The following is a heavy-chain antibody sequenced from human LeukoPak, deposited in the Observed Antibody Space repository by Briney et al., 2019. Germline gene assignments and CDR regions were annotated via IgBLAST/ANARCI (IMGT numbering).Heavy chain of an antibody. D-gene: IGHD6-6*01. CDR1: GFTFSSYA. CDR2: ISGSGGST. V-gene: IGHV3-23*01. Sequence: PGGSLRLSCAASGFTFSSYAMSWVRQAPGKGLEWVSAISGSGGSTYYADSVKGRFTISRDNSKNTLHLQMNSLRAEDTAVYYCAKDEAARPGLGFDYWGQGTLVTVSS. J-gene: IGHJ4*02. CDR3: AKDEAARPGLGFDY.